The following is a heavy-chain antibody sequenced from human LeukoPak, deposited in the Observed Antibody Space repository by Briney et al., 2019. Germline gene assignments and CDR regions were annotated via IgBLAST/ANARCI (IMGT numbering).Heavy chain of an antibody. CDR2: IYYSGST. D-gene: IGHD1-1*01. J-gene: IGHJ4*02. Sequence: SETLSLTCTVSGGSISSGSYYWSWIRQPPGKGLEWIGYIYYSGSTKYNPSLKSRVTISVDTSKNQFSLKLSSVTAADTAVYYCARDGTTGTPHFDYWGQGTLVAVSS. CDR1: GGSISSGSYY. CDR3: ARDGTTGTPHFDY. V-gene: IGHV4-61*01.